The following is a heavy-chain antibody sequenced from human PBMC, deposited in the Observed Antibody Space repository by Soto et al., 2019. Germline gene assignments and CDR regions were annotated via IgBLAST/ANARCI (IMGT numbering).Heavy chain of an antibody. CDR1: GGSFSGYY. V-gene: IGHV4-34*01. D-gene: IGHD3-16*02. Sequence: QVQLQQWGAGLLKPSETLSLTCAVYGGSFSGYYWSWIRQPPGKGLEWIGEINHSGSTNYNPSLKGRVTISVDTSKNQFSLKLSSVTAADTAVYYCARGRPAYDYVWGSYRRFDYWGQGTLVTVSS. CDR3: ARGRPAYDYVWGSYRRFDY. CDR2: INHSGST. J-gene: IGHJ4*02.